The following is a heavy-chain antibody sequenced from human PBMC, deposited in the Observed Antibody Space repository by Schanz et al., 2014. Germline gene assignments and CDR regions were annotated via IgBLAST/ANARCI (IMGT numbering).Heavy chain of an antibody. D-gene: IGHD2-15*01. CDR3: AKESEIVVVVGTSMSGDFHH. V-gene: IGHV3-21*02. Sequence: EVQLVESGGGLVKPGGSLRLSCAASGFTFSTYYMNWVRQAPGKGLEWVSSISSSSSYISYADSVKGRFTISRDNSKNTLYLQMNNLRAEDTAVYFCAKESEIVVVVGTSMSGDFHHWGQGTLVTVSS. CDR2: ISSSSSYI. J-gene: IGHJ1*01. CDR1: GFTFSTYY.